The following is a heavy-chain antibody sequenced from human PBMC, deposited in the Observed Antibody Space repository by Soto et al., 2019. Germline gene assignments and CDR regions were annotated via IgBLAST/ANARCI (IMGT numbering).Heavy chain of an antibody. V-gene: IGHV4-31*03. D-gene: IGHD3-3*01. J-gene: IGHJ6*02. CDR1: GGSISSGGYY. Sequence: LSLTCTVSGGSISSGGYYWSWIRQHPGKGLEWIGYIYYSGSTYYNPSLKSRVTISVDTSKNQFSLKLSSVTAADTAVYYCARGTAYYDFWSGFPNTGYGMDVWGQGTTVTVSS. CDR3: ARGTAYYDFWSGFPNTGYGMDV. CDR2: IYYSGST.